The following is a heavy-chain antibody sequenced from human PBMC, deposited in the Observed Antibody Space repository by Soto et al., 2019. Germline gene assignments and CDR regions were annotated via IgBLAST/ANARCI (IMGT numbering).Heavy chain of an antibody. CDR2: GSA. CDR1: GGTFSIYT. D-gene: IGHD2-15*01. V-gene: IGHV1-69*01. J-gene: IGHJ5*02. Sequence: QVQLVQSGAEVKKPGSSVKVSCKASGGTFSIYTISWVRQAPGQGLEWMGGSANSAQKFQGRLTVTADESTSTVYLELSSLTSEDTAVYYWAREGPPDIAWFDPWGQGTLVSVSS. CDR3: AREGPPDIAWFDP.